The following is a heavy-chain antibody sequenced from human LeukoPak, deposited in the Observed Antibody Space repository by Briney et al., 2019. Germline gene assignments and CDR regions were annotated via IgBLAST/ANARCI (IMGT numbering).Heavy chain of an antibody. J-gene: IGHJ4*02. D-gene: IGHD3-16*01. V-gene: IGHV1-18*01. CDR2: ISAYNGNT. CDR1: AYTFTSYG. Sequence: GASVKVSCKASAYTFTSYGISWVRQAPGQGLEWMGWISAYNGNTNYAQKLQGRVTMTTDTSTSTAYMELRSLRSDDTAVYYCARSPDYVWATEGYYFDYWGQGTLVTVSS. CDR3: ARSPDYVWATEGYYFDY.